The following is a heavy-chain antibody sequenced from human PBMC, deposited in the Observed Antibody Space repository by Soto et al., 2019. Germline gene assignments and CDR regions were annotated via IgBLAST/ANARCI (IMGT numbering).Heavy chain of an antibody. J-gene: IGHJ6*04. CDR1: GFTFSSYA. D-gene: IGHD2-2*02. CDR2: ISYDGSNK. CDR3: ASLRIVVVSAAIGARVMDV. V-gene: IGHV3-30-3*01. Sequence: QVQLVESGGGVVQPGRSLRLSCAASGFTFSSYAMHWVRQAPGKGLEWVAVISYDGSNKYYADSVKGRFTISRDNSKNTLYLQMNSLRAEDTAVYYCASLRIVVVSAAIGARVMDVWGKGTTVTVSS.